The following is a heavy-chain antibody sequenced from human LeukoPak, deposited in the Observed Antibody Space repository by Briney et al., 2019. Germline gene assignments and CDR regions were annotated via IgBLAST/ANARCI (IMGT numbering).Heavy chain of an antibody. CDR3: ARGRPTTSIAAAGVNWFDP. D-gene: IGHD6-13*01. Sequence: SVKVSCKASGYTFTSYYIHWVRQAPGQGLEWMGGIIPIFGTANYAQKFQGRVTITADKSTSTAYMELSSLRSEDTAVYYCARGRPTTSIAAAGVNWFDPWGQGTLVTVSS. CDR1: GYTFTSYY. CDR2: IIPIFGTA. V-gene: IGHV1-69*06. J-gene: IGHJ5*02.